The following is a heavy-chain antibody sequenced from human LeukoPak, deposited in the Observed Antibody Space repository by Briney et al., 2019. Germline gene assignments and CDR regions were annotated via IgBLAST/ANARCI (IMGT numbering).Heavy chain of an antibody. J-gene: IGHJ4*02. Sequence: PGGSLRLSCADSGFTFSTYAMGWVRQSPGKGLEWVSSIKGGGGGPFYADSVKGRFSISRDNSKNTLFLQLNSLRAEDSAVYYCAKGGHDFNPFYWWGQGTLVTVSS. V-gene: IGHV3-23*01. CDR1: GFTFSTYA. CDR2: IKGGGGGP. CDR3: AKGGHDFNPFYW. D-gene: IGHD3-9*01.